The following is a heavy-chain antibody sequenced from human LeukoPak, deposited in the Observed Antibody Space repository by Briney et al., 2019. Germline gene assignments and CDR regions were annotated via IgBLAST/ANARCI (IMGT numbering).Heavy chain of an antibody. CDR2: FDPEDGET. V-gene: IGHV1-24*01. CDR1: GYTLTELS. D-gene: IGHD3-10*01. J-gene: IGHJ4*02. CDR3: ARGVNS. Sequence: ASVKVSCKVSGYTLTELSMHWVRQAPGKGLEWMGGFDPEDGETIYAQKFQGRVTITADESTSTAYMELSSLRSEDTAVYYCARGVNSWGQGTLVTVSS.